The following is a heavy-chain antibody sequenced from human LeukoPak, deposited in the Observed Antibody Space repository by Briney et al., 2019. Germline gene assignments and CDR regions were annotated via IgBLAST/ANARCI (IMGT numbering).Heavy chain of an antibody. D-gene: IGHD4-17*01. J-gene: IGHJ4*02. CDR1: GYTFTAFY. CDR2: INPNSGAT. V-gene: IGHV1-2*02. Sequence: VASVKVSCKASGYTFTAFYMHWVRQAPGQGLEWMGWINPNSGATNYAQKFQGRVTMTRDTSISTAYMELSRLRSDDTAVYYCRTDRYGDYGDYIDYWGQGTLVTVSS. CDR3: RTDRYGDYGDYIDY.